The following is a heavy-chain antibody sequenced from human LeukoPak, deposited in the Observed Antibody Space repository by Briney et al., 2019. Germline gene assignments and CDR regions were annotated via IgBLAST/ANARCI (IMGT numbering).Heavy chain of an antibody. CDR2: IYSGGST. D-gene: IGHD3-22*01. CDR3: AREYYYDSSGYYYFDY. CDR1: GFTVSSNY. J-gene: IGHJ4*02. Sequence: GGSLRLSCAASGFTVSSNYMSWVRQAPGKGLEWVSVIYSGGSTYYADSVKGRFTISGDNSKNTLYLQMNSLRAEDTAVYYCAREYYYDSSGYYYFDYWGQGTLVTVSS. V-gene: IGHV3-53*01.